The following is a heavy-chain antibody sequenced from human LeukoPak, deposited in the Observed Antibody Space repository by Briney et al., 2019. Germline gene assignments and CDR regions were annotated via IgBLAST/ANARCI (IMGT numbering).Heavy chain of an antibody. V-gene: IGHV3-23*01. Sequence: GGSLRLSCAASGFTFSSHGMSWVRQAPGKGLEWVSTISGSGDNTYYADSVKGRFTISRDNAKNSLYLQMNSLRAEDTAVYYCAELGITMIGGVWGKGTTVTISS. CDR3: AELGITMIGGV. D-gene: IGHD3-10*02. CDR1: GFTFSSHG. CDR2: ISGSGDNT. J-gene: IGHJ6*04.